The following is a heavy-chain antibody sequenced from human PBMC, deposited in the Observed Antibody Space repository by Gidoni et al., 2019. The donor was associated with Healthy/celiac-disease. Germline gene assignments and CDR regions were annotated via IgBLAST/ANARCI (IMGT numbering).Heavy chain of an antibody. Sequence: EVQLSQSGAEVKKPGESLKISCKGVGYSLTSYWIGWVRQMHGKGLEWMGIIYPGDPDTRYSPSFQGQVTISADKSISTAYLQWSSLKASDTAMYYCARHFSVFWSGFDYYFDYWGQGTLVTVSS. V-gene: IGHV5-51*01. CDR2: IYPGDPDT. D-gene: IGHD3-3*01. J-gene: IGHJ4*02. CDR3: ARHFSVFWSGFDYYFDY. CDR1: GYSLTSYW.